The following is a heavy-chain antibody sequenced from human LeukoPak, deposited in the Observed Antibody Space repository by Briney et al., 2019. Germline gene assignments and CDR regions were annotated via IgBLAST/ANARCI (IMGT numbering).Heavy chain of an antibody. CDR1: GFTFSSYA. V-gene: IGHV3-23*01. CDR2: ISGSGGST. CDR3: AKGVSRGYSYGYNFDY. D-gene: IGHD5-18*01. J-gene: IGHJ4*02. Sequence: PGGSLRLSCAASGFTFSSYAMSWVRQAPGKGLEWVSAISGSGGSTYYADSVKGRFTISRGNSKNTLYLQMNSLRAEDTAVYYCAKGVSRGYSYGYNFDYWGQGTLVTVSS.